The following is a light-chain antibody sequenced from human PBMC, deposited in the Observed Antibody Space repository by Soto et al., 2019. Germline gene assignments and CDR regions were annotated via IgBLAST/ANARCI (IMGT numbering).Light chain of an antibody. Sequence: DIQMTQSPSTLSASVGDRVTITCRASQSISSWLAWYQQKPGKAPKVLIYDASSLESGVPSRFSGRGSGTELTLTISSLQPDDFATYYCQQYNNYPWTFGQGNKLATK. CDR2: DAS. J-gene: IGKJ1*01. CDR1: QSISSW. CDR3: QQYNNYPWT. V-gene: IGKV1-5*01.